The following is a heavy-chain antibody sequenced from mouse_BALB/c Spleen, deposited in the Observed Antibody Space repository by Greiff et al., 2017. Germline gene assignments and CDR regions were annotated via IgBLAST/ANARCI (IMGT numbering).Heavy chain of an antibody. Sequence: VKLQESGPGLVQPSQSLSITCTVSGFSLTSYGVHWVRQSPGKGLEWLGVIWSGGSTDYNAAFISRLSISKDNSKSQVFFKMNSLQANDTAIYYCARIGTIAYWGQGTLVTVSA. J-gene: IGHJ3*01. CDR1: GFSLTSYG. CDR2: IWSGGST. V-gene: IGHV2-2*02. D-gene: IGHD2-14*01. CDR3: ARIGTIAY.